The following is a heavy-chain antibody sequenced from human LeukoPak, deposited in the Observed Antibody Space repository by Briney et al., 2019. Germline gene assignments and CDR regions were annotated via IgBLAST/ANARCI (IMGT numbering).Heavy chain of an antibody. D-gene: IGHD6-19*01. Sequence: AGGSLRLSCVASGFTFSNSGMHWVRQAPGKGLEWVAFIRSDGNDKYYVDSVKGRFTISRDNSKNTLYLQMSSLRGEDTALYYCVKAGGSDHSAWGQGTLVTVAS. V-gene: IGHV3-30*02. CDR3: VKAGGSDHSA. J-gene: IGHJ4*02. CDR2: IRSDGNDK. CDR1: GFTFSNSG.